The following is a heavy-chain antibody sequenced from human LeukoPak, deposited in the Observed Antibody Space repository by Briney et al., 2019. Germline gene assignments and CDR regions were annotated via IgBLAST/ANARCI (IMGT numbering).Heavy chain of an antibody. Sequence: GGSLRLSCAASGFTFSIYEMHWVRQAPGKGLEWVSYISGSSRTIFYADSVKGRFTISRDNTKNSLYLQMNSLRAEDTAVYFCARDSVAVAGSDAFDIWGQGIMVSVSS. CDR1: GFTFSIYE. CDR3: ARDSVAVAGSDAFDI. CDR2: ISGSSRTI. D-gene: IGHD6-19*01. V-gene: IGHV3-48*03. J-gene: IGHJ3*02.